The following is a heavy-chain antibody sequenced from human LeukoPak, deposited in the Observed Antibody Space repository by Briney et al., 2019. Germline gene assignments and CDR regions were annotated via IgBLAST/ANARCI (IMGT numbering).Heavy chain of an antibody. CDR1: SGSISTSNYY. CDR3: ARVFKRVITFGEVIVNPKYYLDY. V-gene: IGHV4-39*07. Sequence: SETLSLTCTVSSGSISTSNYYWGWIRQPPGKGLEWIGSIYYSGNTYYKPSLKSRVTISVDTSRNQFSLKLNSVTAADTAMYYCARVFKRVITFGEVIVNPKYYLDYWGQGTLVTVSS. J-gene: IGHJ4*02. CDR2: IYYSGNT. D-gene: IGHD3-16*02.